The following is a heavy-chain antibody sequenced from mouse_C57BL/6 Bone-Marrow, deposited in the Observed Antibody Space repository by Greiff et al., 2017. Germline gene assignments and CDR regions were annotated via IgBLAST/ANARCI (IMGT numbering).Heavy chain of an antibody. CDR1: GYTFTSYG. Sequence: QVQLKESGAELARPGASVKLSCKASGYTFTSYGISWVKQRTGQGLEWIGEIYPRSGNTYYDEKFKGKATLTADKSSSTAYMELRSLTSEDSAVYLCARALTNFDYWGQGTTLSVSS. V-gene: IGHV1-81*01. CDR3: ARALTNFDY. J-gene: IGHJ2*01. D-gene: IGHD4-1*01. CDR2: IYPRSGNT.